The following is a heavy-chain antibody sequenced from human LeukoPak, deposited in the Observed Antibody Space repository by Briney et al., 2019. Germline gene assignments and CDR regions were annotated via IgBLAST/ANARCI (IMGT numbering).Heavy chain of an antibody. J-gene: IGHJ3*02. CDR2: ISGSGGNT. D-gene: IGHD1-26*01. CDR3: ARYGRYRAFDI. CDR1: GFTFNNYG. V-gene: IGHV3-23*01. Sequence: GGSLRLSCAASGFTFNNYGMSWVRQAPGKGLEWVSGISGSGGNTYYADSVKGRFSIARDNSKNTLYLQMNSLRAEDTAVYYCARYGRYRAFDIWGPGTVVTVSS.